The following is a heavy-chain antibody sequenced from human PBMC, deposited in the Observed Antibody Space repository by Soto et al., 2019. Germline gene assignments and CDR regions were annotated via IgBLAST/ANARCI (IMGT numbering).Heavy chain of an antibody. CDR1: GFTFSSYG. CDR3: AGWFGELAY. Sequence: QVQLVESGGGVVQPGRSLRLSCAASGFTFSSYGMHWVRQAPGKGLEWVAVIWYDGSNKYYADYVKGRFTISRDNSKNTHYLPMNSLRAEDTAVYYCAGWFGELAYWGQGTLVTVSS. CDR2: IWYDGSNK. D-gene: IGHD3-10*01. V-gene: IGHV3-33*01. J-gene: IGHJ4*02.